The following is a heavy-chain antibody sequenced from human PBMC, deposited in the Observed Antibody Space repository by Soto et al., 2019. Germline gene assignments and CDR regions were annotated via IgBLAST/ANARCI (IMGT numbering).Heavy chain of an antibody. V-gene: IGHV4-59*01. CDR2: IYYSGST. CDR1: GGSISSYY. J-gene: IGHJ5*02. Sequence: SETLSLTCTVSGGSISSYYWSWIRQPPGKGLEWIGYIYYSGSTNYNPSLKSRVTISVDTSKNQFSLKLSSVTAADTAVYYCAFGIAAAAMKWFVPWGQGTLVTAPQ. D-gene: IGHD6-13*01. CDR3: AFGIAAAAMKWFVP.